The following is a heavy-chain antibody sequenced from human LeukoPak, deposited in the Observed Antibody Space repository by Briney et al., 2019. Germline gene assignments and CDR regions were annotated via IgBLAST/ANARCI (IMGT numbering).Heavy chain of an antibody. V-gene: IGHV1-8*03. CDR2: MNPHSGNT. J-gene: IGHJ3*02. CDR3: ARGRRDVFDI. Sequence: GASVKVSCKVSGYTLTELSMHWVRQAAGQGLEWMGWMNPHSGNTGYAQKFLGRITLTRNTSTSMAYMELTSLKSEDTAVYYCARGRRDVFDIWGQGTTVTVS. CDR1: GYTLTELS.